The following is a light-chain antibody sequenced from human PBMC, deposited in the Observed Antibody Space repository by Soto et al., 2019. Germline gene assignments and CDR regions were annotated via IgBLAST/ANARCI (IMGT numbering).Light chain of an antibody. V-gene: IGKV3-11*01. CDR3: QQRSTWPLT. CDR1: QSVIIY. CDR2: DAS. Sequence: EIVLTQSPATLSLSPGERATLSCRASQSVIIYLAWYQQKPGQAPRLLIYDASNRATGIPARFSGSGSGTDFTLTISSLEPEDFAVYYCQQRSTWPLTVGQGTKVEIK. J-gene: IGKJ1*01.